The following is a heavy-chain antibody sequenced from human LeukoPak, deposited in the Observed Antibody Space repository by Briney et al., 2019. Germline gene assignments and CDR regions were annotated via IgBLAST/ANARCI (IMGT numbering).Heavy chain of an antibody. CDR3: ARATHSKRGYYYYGMDA. CDR1: GGSISSYY. J-gene: IGHJ6*02. CDR2: IYYSGST. V-gene: IGHV4-59*01. Sequence: SETLSLTCTVSGGSISSYYWSWIRQPPGKGLEWIGYIYYSGSTNYNPSRKSRVTISVDTSKNQFSLKLSSVTAADTAVYYCARATHSKRGYYYYGMDAWGQGTTVTVSS. D-gene: IGHD4-11*01.